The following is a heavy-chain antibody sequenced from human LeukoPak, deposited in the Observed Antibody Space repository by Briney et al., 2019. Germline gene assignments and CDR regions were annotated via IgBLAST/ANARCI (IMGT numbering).Heavy chain of an antibody. CDR1: GGSISSYY. Sequence: SETLSLTCTVSGGSISSYYWSWIRQPPGKGLEWIGYIYYSGSTNYNPSLKSRVTISVDTSKNQFSLKLSSVTAADTAVYYCTMVVPAAFYMDVWGKGTTVTVSS. CDR3: TMVVPAAFYMDV. V-gene: IGHV4-59*01. J-gene: IGHJ6*03. D-gene: IGHD2-2*01. CDR2: IYYSGST.